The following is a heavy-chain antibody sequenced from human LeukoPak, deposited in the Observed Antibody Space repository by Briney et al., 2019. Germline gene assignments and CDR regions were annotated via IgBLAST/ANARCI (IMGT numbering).Heavy chain of an antibody. J-gene: IGHJ4*02. CDR3: ARDSTVTTEALDC. V-gene: IGHV3-74*01. CDR1: GFTFSSYW. Sequence: GGSLRLACAASGFTFSSYWMHWVRQAPGKGLVWVSRINSDGSGTSYADSVRGRFTISRDNAKNTLYLQMNSLRAEDTAVYYCARDSTVTTEALDCWGQGTLVTVSS. D-gene: IGHD4-17*01. CDR2: INSDGSGT.